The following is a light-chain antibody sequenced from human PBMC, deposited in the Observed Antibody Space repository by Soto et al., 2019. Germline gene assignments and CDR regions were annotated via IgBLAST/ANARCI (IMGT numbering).Light chain of an antibody. CDR2: DVT. CDR3: CSYAGSYTFYV. J-gene: IGLJ7*01. Sequence: QSALTQPRSVSGSPGQSVTISCSGTSSDVGGYNYVSWYQQYPGAAPKLMIYDVTMRPSGVPYRFSGSKSGNTASLTISGLQVEDEADYYCCSYAGSYTFYVFGGGTQLTVL. CDR1: SSDVGGYNY. V-gene: IGLV2-11*01.